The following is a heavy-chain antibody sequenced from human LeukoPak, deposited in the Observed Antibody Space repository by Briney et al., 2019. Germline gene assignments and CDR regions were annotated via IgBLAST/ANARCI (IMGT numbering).Heavy chain of an antibody. V-gene: IGHV1-3*04. D-gene: IGHD3-10*01. CDR1: GYTFTSHG. Sequence: GASVKVFCKASGYTFTSHGIHWMRQAPGQRPEWMGWMNSGNGDTEYSQNLEGRVILSRDTSASTAYMELSSLRSEDTAVYYCARDREYGSGTYYNDQWGQGTLVTVSS. J-gene: IGHJ5*02. CDR3: ARDREYGSGTYYNDQ. CDR2: MNSGNGDT.